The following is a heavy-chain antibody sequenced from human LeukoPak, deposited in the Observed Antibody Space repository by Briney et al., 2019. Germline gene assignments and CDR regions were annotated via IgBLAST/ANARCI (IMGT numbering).Heavy chain of an antibody. CDR2: IYYGGST. Sequence: SETLSLTCTVSGGSISSSSYYWGWIRQPPGKGLEWIGSIYYGGSTYYNPSLKSRVTISVDTSKNQFSLKLSSVTAADTAVYYCATIDFWSGYLGYWGQGTLVTVSS. D-gene: IGHD3-3*01. CDR1: GGSISSSSYY. V-gene: IGHV4-39*01. CDR3: ATIDFWSGYLGY. J-gene: IGHJ4*02.